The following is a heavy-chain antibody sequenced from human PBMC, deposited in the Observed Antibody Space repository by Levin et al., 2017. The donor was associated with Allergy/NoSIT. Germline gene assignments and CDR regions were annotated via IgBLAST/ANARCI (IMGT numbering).Heavy chain of an antibody. CDR1: GFTFSTYS. CDR2: IGTSDTYI. V-gene: IGHV3-21*01. J-gene: IGHJ2*01. D-gene: IGHD3-10*01. Sequence: GGSLRLSCAASGFTFSTYSMNWVRQAPGKGLEWVSSIGTSDTYIYYADSLKGRFTISRDNARNSLYLRTNSLRAEDTAVYYCARGITVVRGVMITDWYFDLWGRGTLVTVSS. CDR3: ARGITVVRGVMITDWYFDL.